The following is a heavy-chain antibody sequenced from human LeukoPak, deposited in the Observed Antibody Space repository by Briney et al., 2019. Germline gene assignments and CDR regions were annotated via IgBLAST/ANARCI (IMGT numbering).Heavy chain of an antibody. CDR3: ARVGSGSWPWAFDI. J-gene: IGHJ3*02. CDR2: IWNDGSKK. Sequence: ERSLRLSCAASGFSFRDYGMHWVRQAPGKGLEWVGVIWNDGSKKDYADFVKGRLTISRDNSKSTLYLQVNSLRAEDTAVYYCARVGSGSWPWAFDIWGQGTMVTVSP. V-gene: IGHV3-33*01. D-gene: IGHD3-10*01. CDR1: GFSFRDYG.